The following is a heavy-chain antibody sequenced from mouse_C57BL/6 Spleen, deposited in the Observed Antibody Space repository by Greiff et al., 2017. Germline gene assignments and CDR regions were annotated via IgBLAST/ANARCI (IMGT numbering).Heavy chain of an antibody. Sequence: DVKLVESGGGLVKPGGSLKLSCAASGFTFSDYGMHWVRQAPEKGLEWVAYISSGSSTIYYADTVKGRFTISRDNAKNTLFLQMTSLRSEDTAMYYCARAYYGNPYYAMDYWGQGTSVTVSS. CDR3: ARAYYGNPYYAMDY. CDR1: GFTFSDYG. V-gene: IGHV5-17*01. J-gene: IGHJ4*01. CDR2: ISSGSSTI. D-gene: IGHD2-10*01.